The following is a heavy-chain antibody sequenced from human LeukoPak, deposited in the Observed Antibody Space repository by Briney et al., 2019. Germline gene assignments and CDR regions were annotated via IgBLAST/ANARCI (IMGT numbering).Heavy chain of an antibody. CDR1: GFTFSPAW. V-gene: IGHV3-15*07. J-gene: IGHJ6*02. Sequence: PGGSLRLSCAASGFTFSPAWMNWVRQAPGMGLEWVGRIKSISDGGTTDYAAPVRGRFTITRDDSKNTLYLHMNSLKTEDTAMYYCTTDVLQYYGSGVMDVWGQGTTVTVSS. D-gene: IGHD3-10*01. CDR2: IKSISDGGTT. CDR3: TTDVLQYYGSGVMDV.